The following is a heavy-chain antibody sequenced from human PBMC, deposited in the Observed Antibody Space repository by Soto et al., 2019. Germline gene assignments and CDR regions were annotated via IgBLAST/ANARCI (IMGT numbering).Heavy chain of an antibody. J-gene: IGHJ4*02. CDR2: ISGSGGST. CDR1: GGNFRSYA. Sequence: GRPLRLSCGASGGNFRSYAMSLILKAPGKGLEWVSVISGSGGSTHYADSVKGRSTISRDNSKNTLYLQVNSLRAEDTAVYYCAKEADISGYHPDYWGQGTQVTVSS. D-gene: IGHD3-22*01. V-gene: IGHV3-23*01. CDR3: AKEADISGYHPDY.